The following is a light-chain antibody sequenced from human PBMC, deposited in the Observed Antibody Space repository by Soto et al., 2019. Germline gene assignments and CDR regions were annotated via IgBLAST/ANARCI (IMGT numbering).Light chain of an antibody. J-gene: IGKJ4*01. CDR1: QSVTHS. V-gene: IGKV3-11*01. CDR2: DAS. CDR3: QQHISWPLT. Sequence: EIVLTQSPATLSLSPGERATLSCRASQSVTHSLAWYQQKPGQAPRLLVYDASNRATGIPTRFSGSGSGTDFTLTISNLEPEDFAVYYCQQHISWPLTFGGGTKVEIK.